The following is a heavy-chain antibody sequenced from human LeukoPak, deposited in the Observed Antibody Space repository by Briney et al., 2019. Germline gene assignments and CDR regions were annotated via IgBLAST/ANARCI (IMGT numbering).Heavy chain of an antibody. CDR2: ITISSNFI. V-gene: IGHV3-21*01. CDR3: ARDGHGDGFLTGYSYFGMDV. CDR1: GFSLSSYS. J-gene: IGHJ6*02. D-gene: IGHD3-9*01. Sequence: GGSLRLSCAASGFSLSSYSMNWVRQAPGKGLEWISSITISSNFIYYADSVKGRFTISRDNAKSSLFLQMNSLRAEDTAVYFCARDGHGDGFLTGYSYFGMDVWGQGTTVTVSS.